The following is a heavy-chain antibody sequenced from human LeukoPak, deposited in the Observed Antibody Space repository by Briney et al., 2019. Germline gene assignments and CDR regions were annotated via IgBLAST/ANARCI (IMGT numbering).Heavy chain of an antibody. CDR3: AKEIFSGLLYIDY. CDR2: ITDAVGST. D-gene: IGHD5-12*01. CDR1: GFTFSSSS. J-gene: IGHJ4*02. Sequence: GGSLRLSCAASGFTFSSSSISWVRQAPGKGLEWVSAITDAVGSTHYADSVKGRFTISSDNSKNTVYLQMNSLRPEDMAVYYCAKEIFSGLLYIDYWGQGTLVTVSS. V-gene: IGHV3-23*01.